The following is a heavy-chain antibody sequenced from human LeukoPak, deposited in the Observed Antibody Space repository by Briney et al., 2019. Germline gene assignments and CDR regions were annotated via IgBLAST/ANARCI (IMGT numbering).Heavy chain of an antibody. J-gene: IGHJ3*02. Sequence: GGSLRLSCAASGFTFSNYWMHWVRQAPGKGLVWVSRINSDGINTSYADSVKGRFTISRDNAKNTLNLQMNSLRAEDTAVYYCATVAYYYDSSGYPSFSAFDIWGQGTMVTVSS. CDR1: GFTFSNYW. V-gene: IGHV3-74*01. CDR3: ATVAYYYDSSGYPSFSAFDI. D-gene: IGHD3-22*01. CDR2: INSDGINT.